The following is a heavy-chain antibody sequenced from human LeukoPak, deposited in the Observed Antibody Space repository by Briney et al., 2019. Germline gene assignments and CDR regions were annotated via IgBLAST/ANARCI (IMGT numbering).Heavy chain of an antibody. Sequence: GGSLRLSCAASGFTFSSYSMNWVRQAPGKGLEWVSSISSSSSYIYYADSVKGRFTISRDNAKSSLYLQMNSLRAEDTAVYYCARPLLTYDSSGYYYGMDYWGQGTLVTVSS. D-gene: IGHD3-22*01. CDR2: ISSSSSYI. V-gene: IGHV3-21*01. J-gene: IGHJ4*02. CDR1: GFTFSSYS. CDR3: ARPLLTYDSSGYYYGMDY.